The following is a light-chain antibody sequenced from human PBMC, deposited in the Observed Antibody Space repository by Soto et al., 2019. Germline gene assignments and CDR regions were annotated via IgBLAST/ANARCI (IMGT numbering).Light chain of an antibody. CDR1: QDISHY. V-gene: IGKV1-33*01. CDR3: QQYYSYPWT. Sequence: DMQMTRALSSLAACVGETVTVTCQASQDISHYLNWYQQKPGKALKLLIYDASNLHPGVPSRFRGSGSGTDFTLTISRLQSEDFATHYCQQYYSYPWTFGQGTKVDIK. J-gene: IGKJ1*01. CDR2: DAS.